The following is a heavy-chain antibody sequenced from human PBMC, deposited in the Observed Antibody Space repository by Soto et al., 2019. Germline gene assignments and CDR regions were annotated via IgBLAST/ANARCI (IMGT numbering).Heavy chain of an antibody. Sequence: GGSLRLACASYEIPLSSDWMNWVRPSPGKGLEWVSRIISGGTRVSYADSVKGRFIITRDNAKNTLYLEMHSLTADDTAVYYCARERTSKGGMDIWGQGTTVTFSS. J-gene: IGHJ6*02. CDR2: IISGGTRV. CDR1: EIPLSSDW. V-gene: IGHV3-74*01. CDR3: ARERTSKGGMDI.